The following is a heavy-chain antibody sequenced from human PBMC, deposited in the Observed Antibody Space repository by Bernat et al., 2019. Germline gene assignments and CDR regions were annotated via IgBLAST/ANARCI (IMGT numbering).Heavy chain of an antibody. CDR3: ARDVGYGDPDDALDM. D-gene: IGHD4-17*01. CDR2: ISTYGSNI. CDR1: GFSFSSYS. Sequence: EVQLVESGGGLVKPGGSLRLSCAASGFSFSSYSMNWVRQAPGKGLEWVSSISTYGSNIYYADSVKGRFTISRDNAKNSLYLQMNSLRAEDTAVYYCARDVGYGDPDDALDMWGQGTMVTVSS. J-gene: IGHJ3*02. V-gene: IGHV3-21*01.